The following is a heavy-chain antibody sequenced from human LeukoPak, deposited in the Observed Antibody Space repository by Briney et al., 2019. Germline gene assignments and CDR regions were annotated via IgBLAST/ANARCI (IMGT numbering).Heavy chain of an antibody. CDR2: INHSGST. CDR3: ARGSKGYYYDSSGPYYFDY. Sequence: SETLSLTCAVYGGSFSGYYWSWIRQPPGEGLEWIGEINHSGSTNYNPSLKSRVTISVDTSKNQFSLKLSSVTAADTAVYYCARGSKGYYYDSSGPYYFDYWGQGTLVTVSS. D-gene: IGHD3-22*01. CDR1: GGSFSGYY. J-gene: IGHJ4*02. V-gene: IGHV4-34*01.